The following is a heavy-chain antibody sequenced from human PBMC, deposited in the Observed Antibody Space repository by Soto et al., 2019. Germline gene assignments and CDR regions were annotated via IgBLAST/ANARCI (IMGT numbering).Heavy chain of an antibody. Sequence: QVQLVQSVAEVKKPGASVKVSCKASGYTFTGYYMHWVRQAPGQGLEWMGWINPNSGGTNYAQKFQGWVTMTRDTSISTAYMELSRLRSDDTAVYYCARGTVVVVAARNNWFDPWGQGTLVTVSS. CDR1: GYTFTGYY. J-gene: IGHJ5*02. CDR3: ARGTVVVVAARNNWFDP. CDR2: INPNSGGT. V-gene: IGHV1-2*04. D-gene: IGHD2-15*01.